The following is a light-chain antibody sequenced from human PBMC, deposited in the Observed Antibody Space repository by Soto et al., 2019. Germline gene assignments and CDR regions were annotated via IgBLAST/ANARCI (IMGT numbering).Light chain of an antibody. CDR2: EVS. CDR3: MQSIETPRT. CDR1: QSLLHSDGKTY. J-gene: IGKJ2*01. Sequence: DSVMTQTPLSLSVTPGQAASISCKCSQSLLHSDGKTYINWYMQKAGQPPQPLIHEVSKRFSGVADRFSGSGSRTDFTLKISRVEAEDVGVYYCMQSIETPRTVGQGTKLEIK. V-gene: IGKV2D-29*01.